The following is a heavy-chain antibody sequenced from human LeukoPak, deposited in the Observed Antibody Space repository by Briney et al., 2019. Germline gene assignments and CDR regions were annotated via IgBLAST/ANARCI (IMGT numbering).Heavy chain of an antibody. CDR3: ARGRGYSYGIDY. Sequence: PSETLSLTCTVSGGSINSGGHYWSWIRQHPGKGLEYIRYIYDSGKTYYNPSLKSRVTISEDTSENQFSLKLSSVTAADTAVYYCARGRGYSYGIDYWGQGTLVTVSS. J-gene: IGHJ4*02. D-gene: IGHD5-12*01. V-gene: IGHV4-31*03. CDR1: GGSINSGGHY. CDR2: IYDSGKT.